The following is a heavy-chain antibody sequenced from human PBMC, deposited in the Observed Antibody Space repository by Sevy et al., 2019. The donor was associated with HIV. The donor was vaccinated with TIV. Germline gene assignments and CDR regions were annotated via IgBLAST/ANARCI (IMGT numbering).Heavy chain of an antibody. CDR3: ARDLYSSSWYGGGGAFDI. D-gene: IGHD6-13*01. V-gene: IGHV4-59*01. Sequence: SETLSLTCTASGGSISSYYWSWIRQPPGKGLEWIGYIYYSGSTNYNPSLKSRVTISADTSKNQFSLKLSSVTAADTAVYDCARDLYSSSWYGGGGAFDIWGQGTMVTVSS. CDR2: IYYSGST. J-gene: IGHJ3*02. CDR1: GGSISSYY.